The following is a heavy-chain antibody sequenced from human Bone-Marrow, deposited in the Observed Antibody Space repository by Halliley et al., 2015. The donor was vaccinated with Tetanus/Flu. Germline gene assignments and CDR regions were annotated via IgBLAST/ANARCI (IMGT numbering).Heavy chain of an antibody. J-gene: IGHJ2*01. Sequence: TLSLTCTVSGGSISSYYWSWVRQPPGKGLEWIGYIYYSGSTNYNPSLKSRVTISVDISKNQFSLKLTSVTAADTAVYYCAGDYYNPSGYYGYWYFDLWGRGTLVTVSS. V-gene: IGHV4-59*01. CDR1: GGSISSYY. CDR2: IYYSGST. CDR3: AGDYYNPSGYYGYWYFDL. D-gene: IGHD3-22*01.